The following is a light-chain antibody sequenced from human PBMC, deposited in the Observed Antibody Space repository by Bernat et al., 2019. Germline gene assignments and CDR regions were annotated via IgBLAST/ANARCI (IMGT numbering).Light chain of an antibody. CDR2: DVS. CDR1: SSDVGDYNY. V-gene: IGLV2-14*03. J-gene: IGLJ2*01. Sequence: QSALTQPASVSGSPGQSITISCTGTSSDVGDYNYVSWYQHHPGKAPQLMIYDVSNRPSGVSNRFSGSKSGNTASLTISGLQAEDEADYYCISYSSSAHVAFGGGTKLTVL. CDR3: ISYSSSAHVA.